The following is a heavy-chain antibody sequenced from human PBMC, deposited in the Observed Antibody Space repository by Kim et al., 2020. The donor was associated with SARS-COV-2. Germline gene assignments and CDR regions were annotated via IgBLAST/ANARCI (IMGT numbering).Heavy chain of an antibody. CDR1: GFTFSDYY. V-gene: IGHV3-11*05. D-gene: IGHD2-2*01. CDR2: ISSSSSYT. Sequence: GGSLRLSCAASGFTFSDYYMSWIRQAPGKGLEWVSYISSSSSYTNYADSVKGRFTISRDNAKNSLYLQMNSLRAEDTAVYYWAGDGGLTSYYYFYYGMDVWGQGTTVTVSS. J-gene: IGHJ6*02. CDR3: AGDGGLTSYYYFYYGMDV.